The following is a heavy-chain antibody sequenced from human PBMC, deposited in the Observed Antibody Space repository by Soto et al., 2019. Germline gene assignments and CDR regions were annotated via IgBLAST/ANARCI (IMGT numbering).Heavy chain of an antibody. CDR1: GYSFTSYW. Sequence: PGESLKISCKGSGYSFTSYWISWVRQMPGKGLEWMGRIDPSDSYTNYSPSFQGHVTISADKSISTAYLQWSSLKASDTAMYYCARQSSSSELYYYGMDVWGQRTTVTVSS. CDR2: IDPSDSYT. V-gene: IGHV5-10-1*01. D-gene: IGHD6-6*01. J-gene: IGHJ6*02. CDR3: ARQSSSSELYYYGMDV.